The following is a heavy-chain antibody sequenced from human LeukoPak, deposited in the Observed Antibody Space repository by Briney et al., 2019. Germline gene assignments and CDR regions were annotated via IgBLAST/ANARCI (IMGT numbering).Heavy chain of an antibody. V-gene: IGHV4-38-2*01. Sequence: PSETLSLTCAVSGYSISSGYYWGWIRQPPGKGLDWIGTIHHSGSTYYNPALKRLVTISVDTSKNQFSLKLSSVTAADTAVYYCARVPHGETIFGVVLYWLDPWGQGTLVTVSS. CDR1: GYSISSGYY. CDR2: IHHSGST. CDR3: ARVPHGETIFGVVLYWLDP. J-gene: IGHJ5*02. D-gene: IGHD3-3*01.